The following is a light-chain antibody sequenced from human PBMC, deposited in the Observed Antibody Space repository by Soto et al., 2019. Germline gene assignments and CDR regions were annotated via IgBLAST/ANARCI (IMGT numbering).Light chain of an antibody. CDR2: GAS. J-gene: IGKJ1*01. CDR3: QHYGTSWWT. Sequence: DIMLTQSPGTLSLSPGERATLSCRASQSVSSSYLAWYQQKPGQAPRLLISGASGRATGIPVRFSSSGSETDFTLTISRLEPEDFAVYYCQHYGTSWWTFGQGTKVDIK. V-gene: IGKV3-20*01. CDR1: QSVSSSY.